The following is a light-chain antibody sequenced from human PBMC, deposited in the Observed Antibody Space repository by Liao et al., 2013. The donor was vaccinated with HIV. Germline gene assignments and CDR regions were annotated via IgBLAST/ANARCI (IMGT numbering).Light chain of an antibody. CDR1: YLGDKY. CDR3: QAWDSSTNYV. Sequence: SYELTQPPSVSVSPGQTASITCSGDYLGDKYASWYQHKPGQAPVLVIYQDNKRPSGIPERFSGSNSGNTATLTISGTQALDEADYYCQAWDSSTNYVFGTGTQVTVL. J-gene: IGLJ1*01. CDR2: QDN. V-gene: IGLV3-1*01.